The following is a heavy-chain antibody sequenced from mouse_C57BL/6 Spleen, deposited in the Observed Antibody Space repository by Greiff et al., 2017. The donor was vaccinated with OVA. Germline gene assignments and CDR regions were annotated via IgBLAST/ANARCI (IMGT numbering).Heavy chain of an antibody. CDR2: ISPGSGST. V-gene: IGHV1-55*01. D-gene: IGHD1-1*01. CDR3: ARKSITTVVATDYYAMDY. Sequence: QVQLQQPGAELVKPGASVKMSCKASGYTFTSYWITWVKQRPGQGLEWIGDISPGSGSTNYNEKFQSKAKLTVDTSSSTAYMQLSSLTSEDSAVYYCARKSITTVVATDYYAMDYWGQGTSVTVSS. CDR1: GYTFTSYW. J-gene: IGHJ4*01.